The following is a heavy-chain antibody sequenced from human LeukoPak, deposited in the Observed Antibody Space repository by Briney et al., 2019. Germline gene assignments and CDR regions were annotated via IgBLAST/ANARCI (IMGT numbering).Heavy chain of an antibody. J-gene: IGHJ4*02. CDR1: GGSFSGYY. CDR2: IKHSGST. Sequence: PSETLSLTCAVYGGSFSGYYWSWIRQPPGKGLEWIGEIKHSGSTNYNPSLKSRVTISVDTSKTQFSLKLSSVTAADTAVYYCARGRRFGESPFDYWGQGTLVTVSS. V-gene: IGHV4-34*01. CDR3: ARGRRFGESPFDY. D-gene: IGHD3-10*01.